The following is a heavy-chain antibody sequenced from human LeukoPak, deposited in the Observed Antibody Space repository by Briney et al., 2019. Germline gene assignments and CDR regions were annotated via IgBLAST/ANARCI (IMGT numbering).Heavy chain of an antibody. V-gene: IGHV3-23*01. J-gene: IGHJ5*02. D-gene: IGHD6-19*01. CDR2: ISDSGGST. CDR3: AKDLSRAVAADWFDP. CDR1: GFTFSNYD. Sequence: GGSLRLSCAASGFTFSNYDMSWVPQAPGKGLEWVSSISDSGGSTYSADSVKGRFTISRDNSKNTLYLQMTNLRAADTAVYYCAKDLSRAVAADWFDPWDQGSLVTVSS.